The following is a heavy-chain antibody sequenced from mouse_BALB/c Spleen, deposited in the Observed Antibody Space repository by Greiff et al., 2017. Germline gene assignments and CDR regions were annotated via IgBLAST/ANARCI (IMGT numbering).Heavy chain of an antibody. D-gene: IGHD1-1*01. CDR1: GYTFTDYA. J-gene: IGHJ3*01. CDR2: ISTYYGNT. CDR3: ARDSIITTVVATPGWFAY. V-gene: IGHV1-67*01. Sequence: VQLQESGPELVRPGVSVKISCKGSGYTFTDYAMHWVKQSHAKSLEWIGVISTYYGNTNYNQKFKGKATMTVDKSSSTAYMELARLTSEDSAIYYCARDSIITTVVATPGWFAYWGQGTLVTVSA.